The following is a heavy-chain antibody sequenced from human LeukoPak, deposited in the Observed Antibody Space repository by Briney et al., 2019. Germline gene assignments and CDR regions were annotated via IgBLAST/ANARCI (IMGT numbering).Heavy chain of an antibody. V-gene: IGHV3-64*02. CDR2: IGAAGAHT. CDR1: GFRFSYHD. Sequence: GGSLRLSCAASGFRFSYHDMHWVRQAPGKGLEFVSSIGAAGAHTFYADSVKGRFTISRDNFQSTMYLQMDGLRPEDSAVYYCARELGGTKPRGFEIWGQGTVVTVSS. J-gene: IGHJ3*02. D-gene: IGHD1-14*01. CDR3: ARELGGTKPRGFEI.